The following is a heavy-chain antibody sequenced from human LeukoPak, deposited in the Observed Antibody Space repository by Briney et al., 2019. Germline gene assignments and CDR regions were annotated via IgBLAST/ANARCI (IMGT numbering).Heavy chain of an antibody. CDR2: IKQDGSEK. V-gene: IGHV3-7*01. D-gene: IGHD3-10*01. CDR3: ARGPLGFGDRGDAFDI. CDR1: GFTFSSYW. Sequence: GGSLRLSCAASGFTFSSYWMSWVRQAPGKGLEWVANIKQDGSEKYYVDSVKGRFTISRDNAKNSLYLQMNSLRAEDTAVYYCARGPLGFGDRGDAFDIWGQGTMVTVSS. J-gene: IGHJ3*02.